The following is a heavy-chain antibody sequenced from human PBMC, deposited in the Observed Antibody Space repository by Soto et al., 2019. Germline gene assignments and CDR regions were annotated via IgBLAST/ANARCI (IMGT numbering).Heavy chain of an antibody. J-gene: IGHJ3*01. CDR3: AKALIVVLGTGAFNV. Sequence: GGSLRLSCGASGFSFSSYAMTWVSQAPGKGLECVSGFSGSDGSANYPGSGKGRFTISRDNSKNMLYLQMNSLRAEDTAIYYCAKALIVVLGTGAFNVWGQGTTVTVSS. CDR1: GFSFSSYA. V-gene: IGHV3-23*01. CDR2: FSGSDGSA. D-gene: IGHD2-15*01.